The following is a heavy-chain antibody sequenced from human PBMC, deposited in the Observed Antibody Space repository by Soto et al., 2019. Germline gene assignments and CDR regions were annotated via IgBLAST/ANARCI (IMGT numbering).Heavy chain of an antibody. Sequence: SETLSLTCSVSGGSISSSTYYWGWIRQAPGKGLECIGSISYSGSTYYNPSLKSRVTISVDKSKNQFSLKLSSVTAADTAVYYCASKFGELLADAFDIWGQGTMVTVSS. CDR3: ASKFGELLADAFDI. CDR1: GGSISSSTYY. CDR2: ISYSGST. J-gene: IGHJ3*02. D-gene: IGHD3-10*01. V-gene: IGHV4-39*07.